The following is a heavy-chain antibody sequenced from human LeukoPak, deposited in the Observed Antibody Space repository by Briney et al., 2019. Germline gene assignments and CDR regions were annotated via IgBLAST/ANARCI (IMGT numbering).Heavy chain of an antibody. V-gene: IGHV4-38-2*02. CDR2: IYHSGST. Sequence: SETLSLTCTVSGYSISTGYYWGWIRQPPGKGLEWIGSIYHSGSTYYKSSLKSRATISLDTSKNQFSLRLTSVTAADTVVYYCAREGDIVQSDYWGRGTLVTVSS. D-gene: IGHD2-8*01. CDR3: AREGDIVQSDY. J-gene: IGHJ4*02. CDR1: GYSISTGYY.